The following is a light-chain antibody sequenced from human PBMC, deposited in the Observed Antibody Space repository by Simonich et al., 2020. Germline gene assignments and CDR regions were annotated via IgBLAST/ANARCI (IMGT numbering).Light chain of an antibody. CDR2: EGS. V-gene: IGLV2-14*02. CDR1: SSVVGSYNL. Sequence: QSALTQPASVSGSPGQSITISCTGTSSVVGSYNLVSWYQQHPGKAPKLMIYEGSKRPSGVSNRFSGSKSGNTASLTISGLQAEDEADYYCSSYTSSSTLVFGGGTKLTVL. CDR3: SSYTSSSTLV. J-gene: IGLJ2*01.